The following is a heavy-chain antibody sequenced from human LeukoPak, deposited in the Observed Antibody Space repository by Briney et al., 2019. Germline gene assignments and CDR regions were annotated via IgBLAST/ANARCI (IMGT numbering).Heavy chain of an antibody. CDR1: GFTFSSYA. D-gene: IGHD3-3*01. V-gene: IGHV3-23*01. CDR2: ISGSGGST. Sequence: PGGSLRLSCAASGFTFSSYAMSWVRQAPGKGLEWVSAISGSGGSTYYADSVKGRFTISRDNSKNTLYLQMNSLRAEDTAVYYCAQFLDFWSGQGRIWDYWGQGTLVTVSP. CDR3: AQFLDFWSGQGRIWDY. J-gene: IGHJ4*02.